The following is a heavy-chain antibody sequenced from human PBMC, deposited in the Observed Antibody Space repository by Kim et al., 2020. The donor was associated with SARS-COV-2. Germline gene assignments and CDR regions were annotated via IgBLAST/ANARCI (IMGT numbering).Heavy chain of an antibody. CDR3: ARHGVFDWLGVGHYDAFDI. CDR1: GYSFTSYW. Sequence: GESLKISCKGSGYSFTSYWIGWVRQMPGKGLEWMGIIYPGDSDTRYSPSFQGQVTISADKSISTAYLQWSSLKASDTAMYYWARHGVFDWLGVGHYDAFDIWSQGTMVTVSS. J-gene: IGHJ3*02. CDR2: IYPGDSDT. D-gene: IGHD3-9*01. V-gene: IGHV5-51*01.